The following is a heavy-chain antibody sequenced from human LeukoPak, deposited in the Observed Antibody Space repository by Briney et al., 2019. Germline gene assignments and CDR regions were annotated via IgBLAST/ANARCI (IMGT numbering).Heavy chain of an antibody. Sequence: PGGSLRLSCAASGFTFSSYWMSWVRQAPGKGLEWVANIKQDGSEKYYVDSVKGRFTISRDDAKNSLYLQMNSLRAEDTAVYYCARLGYCSSTSCYRARGYYYYMDVWGKGTTVTVSS. CDR1: GFTFSSYW. CDR3: ARLGYCSSTSCYRARGYYYYMDV. CDR2: IKQDGSEK. J-gene: IGHJ6*03. V-gene: IGHV3-7*01. D-gene: IGHD2-2*01.